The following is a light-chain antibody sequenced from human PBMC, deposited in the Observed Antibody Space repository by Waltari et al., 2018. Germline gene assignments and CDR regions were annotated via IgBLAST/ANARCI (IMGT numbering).Light chain of an antibody. V-gene: IGKV1-39*01. J-gene: IGKJ1*01. CDR1: QSISSY. Sequence: DIQMTQSPSSLSASGGDRVTITCRASQSISSYLNWYQQKPGKAPKRLIYAASSLQSGVPSRFSGSGSGTDFTLTISSLQPEDFATYYCQQSYSTPWTFGQGTKVEIK. CDR3: QQSYSTPWT. CDR2: AAS.